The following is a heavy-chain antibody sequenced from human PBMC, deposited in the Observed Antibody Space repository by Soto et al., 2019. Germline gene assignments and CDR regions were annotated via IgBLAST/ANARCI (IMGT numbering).Heavy chain of an antibody. CDR2: IYPGDSDT. J-gene: IGHJ4*02. CDR1: GYSCSTCV. V-gene: IGHV5-51*01. D-gene: IGHD3-10*01. CDR3: ARLPQLLGYGAETSCAYYCSY. Sequence: GELLHSSDTSCGYSCSTCVNISVREMSVKDMEWMGIIYPGDSDTRYSPSFQGQVTISADTSTKTAYLQWSSLKASDTAIYYCARLPQLLGYGAETSCAYYCSYCGPGTLVTVSS.